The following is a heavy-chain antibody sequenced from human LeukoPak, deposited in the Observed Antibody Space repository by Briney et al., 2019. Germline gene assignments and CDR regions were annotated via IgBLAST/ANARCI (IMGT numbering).Heavy chain of an antibody. D-gene: IGHD5-18*01. Sequence: GGSLRLSCAASGFTFSSYSMNWVRQAPGKGLEWVSSISSSSSYIYYADSVKGRFTISRDNAKNSPYLQMNSLRAEDTAVYYCARDKVAMVSDYWGQGTLVTVSS. V-gene: IGHV3-21*01. CDR3: ARDKVAMVSDY. J-gene: IGHJ4*02. CDR2: ISSSSSYI. CDR1: GFTFSSYS.